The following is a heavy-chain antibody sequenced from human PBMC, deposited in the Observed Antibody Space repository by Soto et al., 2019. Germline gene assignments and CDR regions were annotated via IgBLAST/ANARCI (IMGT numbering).Heavy chain of an antibody. J-gene: IGHJ4*02. CDR2: INPNSGDT. CDR1: GYGFIGYY. D-gene: IGHD5-12*01. CDR3: AREKYTGYKVFDF. Sequence: QVQLVQSGAEVKKPGASLKVSCKASGYGFIGYYMHWVRQAPGQGPEWMGWINPNSGDTNIPQNFQGRVTMTRDTSINTAYMELSSLRSDDTAMYYCAREKYTGYKVFDFWGQGTLITVSS. V-gene: IGHV1-2*02.